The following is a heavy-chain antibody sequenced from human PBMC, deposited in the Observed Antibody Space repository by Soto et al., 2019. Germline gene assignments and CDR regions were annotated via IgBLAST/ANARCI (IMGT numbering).Heavy chain of an antibody. CDR2: IYPGDSDT. Sequence: HGESLKISCKGSGYSFTSYWIGWVRQMPGKGLEWMGIIYPGDSDTRYSPSFQGQVTISADKSISTAYLQWSSLKASDTAMYYCARASLGSCSSTSCYPYYYYYGMDVWGQGTTVTVSS. CDR3: ARASLGSCSSTSCYPYYYYYGMDV. CDR1: GYSFTSYW. D-gene: IGHD2-2*01. J-gene: IGHJ6*02. V-gene: IGHV5-51*01.